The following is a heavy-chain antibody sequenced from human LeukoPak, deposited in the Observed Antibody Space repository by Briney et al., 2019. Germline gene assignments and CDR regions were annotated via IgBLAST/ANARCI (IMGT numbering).Heavy chain of an antibody. CDR2: IYTSGST. Sequence: SETLSLTCTVSGGSISSSSYYWHWIRQPAGKGLEWIGRIYTSGSTNYNPSLKSRVTMSVDTSKNQFSLKLSSVTAADTAVYYCARGAFDSFDYWGQGTLVTVSS. J-gene: IGHJ4*02. V-gene: IGHV4-61*02. CDR1: GGSISSSSYY. CDR3: ARGAFDSFDY. D-gene: IGHD1-26*01.